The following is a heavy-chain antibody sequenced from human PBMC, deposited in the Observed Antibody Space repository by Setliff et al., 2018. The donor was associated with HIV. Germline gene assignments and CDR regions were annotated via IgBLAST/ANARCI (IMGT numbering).Heavy chain of an antibody. CDR2: IKQDGSEK. CDR1: GFTFSSYW. J-gene: IGHJ4*02. D-gene: IGHD3-10*01. Sequence: GGSLRLSCAASGFTFSSYWMSWVRQAPGKGLEWVANIKQDGSEKYYVDSVRGRFTISRDNAKNSLYLQMNSLRVEDTALYYCARSDWYHGSGSHDYWGQGTLVTVS. V-gene: IGHV3-7*01. CDR3: ARSDWYHGSGSHDY.